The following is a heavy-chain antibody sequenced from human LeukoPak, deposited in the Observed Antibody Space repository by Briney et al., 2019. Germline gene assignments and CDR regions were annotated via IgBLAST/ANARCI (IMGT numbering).Heavy chain of an antibody. CDR2: IYYSGST. Sequence: SETLSLTCTVSGGSISSSSYYWGWIRQPPGKGLEWIGSIYYSGSTYYNPSLKSRVTISVDTSKNQFSLKLSSVTAADTAVYYCARHIYSSSWPYFDYWGQETLVTVSS. V-gene: IGHV4-39*01. CDR3: ARHIYSSSWPYFDY. D-gene: IGHD6-13*01. CDR1: GGSISSSSYY. J-gene: IGHJ4*02.